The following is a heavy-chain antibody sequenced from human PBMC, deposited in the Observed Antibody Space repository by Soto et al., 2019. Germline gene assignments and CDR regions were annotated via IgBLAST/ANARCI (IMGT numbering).Heavy chain of an antibody. D-gene: IGHD3-22*01. CDR3: AADNPLSSYYYDSSGYYPYRPYNWFDP. CDR1: GFTFTSSA. CDR2: IVVGSGNT. J-gene: IGHJ5*02. Sequence: SVKVSCKASGFTFTSSAVQWVRQARGQRLEWIGWIVVGSGNTNYAQKFQERVTITRDMSTSTAYMELSSLRSEDTAVYYCAADNPLSSYYYDSSGYYPYRPYNWFDPWGQGTLVTVSS. V-gene: IGHV1-58*01.